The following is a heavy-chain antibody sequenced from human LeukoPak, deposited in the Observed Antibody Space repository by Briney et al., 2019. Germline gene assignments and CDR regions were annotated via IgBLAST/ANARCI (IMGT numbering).Heavy chain of an antibody. D-gene: IGHD6-13*01. CDR3: ARDPTAAGDAEFGY. J-gene: IGHJ4*02. CDR1: GVSISSGGYY. V-gene: IGHV4-30-2*01. Sequence: PSQTLSLTCTVSGVSISSGGYYWSWVRQPPGKGLEWIGYIYHSGSTYYNPSLKSRVTISVDRSKNQFSLKLSSVTAADTAVYYCARDPTAAGDAEFGYWGQGTLVTVSS. CDR2: IYHSGST.